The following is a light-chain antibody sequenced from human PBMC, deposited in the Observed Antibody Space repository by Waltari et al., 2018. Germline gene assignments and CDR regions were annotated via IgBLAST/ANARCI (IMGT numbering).Light chain of an antibody. CDR3: QQYYSTWT. J-gene: IGKJ1*01. V-gene: IGKV4-1*01. CDR1: QSVLYSSNNKNY. Sequence: DIVMTQSPDSLAVSLGERATINCKSSQSVLYSSNNKNYLAWYQQKPGHPPKRLIYWASTREPGVPDRFSGSGSGTDFTLTISSLQAEDVAVYYCQQYYSTWTFGQGTKVEIK. CDR2: WAS.